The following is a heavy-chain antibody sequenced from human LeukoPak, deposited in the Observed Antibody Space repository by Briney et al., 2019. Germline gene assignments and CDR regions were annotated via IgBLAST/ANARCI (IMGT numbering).Heavy chain of an antibody. CDR1: GFTFSDYY. D-gene: IGHD2-15*01. CDR3: ARAGAVVDNWFDP. Sequence: GGSLRLSCAASGFTFSDYYMSWIRQAPGKGLKWVSAISGSGGSTYYADSVKGRFTISRDNSKNTLYLQMNSLRADDTAVYYCARAGAVVDNWFDPWGQGTLVTVSS. V-gene: IGHV3-23*01. CDR2: ISGSGGST. J-gene: IGHJ5*02.